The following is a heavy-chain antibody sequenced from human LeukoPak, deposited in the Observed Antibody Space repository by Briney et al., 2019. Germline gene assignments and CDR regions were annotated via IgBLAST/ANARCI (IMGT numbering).Heavy chain of an antibody. V-gene: IGHV1-46*01. J-gene: IGHJ4*01. CDR3: ARDSDSTSCYDY. Sequence: ASVKVSCKASGYTFTRYYMHWVRQAPGQGLEWMGIINPSGGSTSYAQKLQGRVTMTRHTSTSTVYMELSSLRSEDTAVYYCARDSDSTSCYDYCGHGTLVTVSS. D-gene: IGHD6-13*01. CDR1: GYTFTRYY. CDR2: INPSGGST.